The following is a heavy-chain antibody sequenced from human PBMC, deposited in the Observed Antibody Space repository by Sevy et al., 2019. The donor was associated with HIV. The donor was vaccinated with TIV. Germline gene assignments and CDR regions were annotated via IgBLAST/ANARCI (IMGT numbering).Heavy chain of an antibody. V-gene: IGHV4-31*03. Sequence: SETLSLTCTVSGDSINNGDYYWSWIRQHPGKGLEWIGKIYYTGTTYYNPSLKSRLRISVERSENTLSLSLRSVTAADTAVYYCARTTVTTLSSARYNWFDPWGQGTLVTVS. J-gene: IGHJ5*02. D-gene: IGHD4-4*01. CDR1: GDSINNGDYY. CDR2: IYYTGTT. CDR3: ARTTVTTLSSARYNWFDP.